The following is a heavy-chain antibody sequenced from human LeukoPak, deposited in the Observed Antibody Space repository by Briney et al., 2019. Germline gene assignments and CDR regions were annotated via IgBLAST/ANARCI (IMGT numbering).Heavy chain of an antibody. J-gene: IGHJ5*02. D-gene: IGHD2-2*01. V-gene: IGHV4-34*01. Sequence: SETLSLTRAVYGGSFSGYYWSWIRQPPGKGLEWIGEINHSGSTNYNPSLKSRVTISVDTSKNQFSLKLSSVTAADTAVYYCAGKPRKDIVVVPAAPPHNWFDPWGQGTLVTVSS. CDR1: GGSFSGYY. CDR3: AGKPRKDIVVVPAAPPHNWFDP. CDR2: INHSGST.